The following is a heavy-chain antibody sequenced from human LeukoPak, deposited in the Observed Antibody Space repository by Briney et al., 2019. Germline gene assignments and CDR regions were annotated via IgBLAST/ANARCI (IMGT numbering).Heavy chain of an antibody. Sequence: SETLSLTCTVSGGSISSYYWSWIRQPPGKGLEWIGYIYYSGSTSYNPSLKSRVTISVDTSKNQFSLKLSSVTAADTAVYYCARDHATRLIGDYYYYYMDVWGKGTTVTVSS. CDR1: GGSISSYY. V-gene: IGHV4-59*01. CDR3: ARDHATRLIGDYYYYYMDV. J-gene: IGHJ6*03. D-gene: IGHD2/OR15-2a*01. CDR2: IYYSGST.